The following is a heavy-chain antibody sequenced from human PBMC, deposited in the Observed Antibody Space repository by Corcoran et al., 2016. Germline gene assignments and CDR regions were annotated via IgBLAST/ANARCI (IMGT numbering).Heavy chain of an antibody. Sequence: QVQLVQSGAEVKKPGASVKVSCKASGYTFTGYYMHWVRQAPGQGLEWMGWINPNSGGTNYAQKFQGRVTMTRDTSISTAYMELSRLRSDDTAVYYCARVGWNYYDSSGYSTGDAFDIWGQGTMVTVSS. D-gene: IGHD3-22*01. J-gene: IGHJ3*02. CDR1: GYTFTGYY. CDR3: ARVGWNYYDSSGYSTGDAFDI. V-gene: IGHV1-2*02. CDR2: INPNSGGT.